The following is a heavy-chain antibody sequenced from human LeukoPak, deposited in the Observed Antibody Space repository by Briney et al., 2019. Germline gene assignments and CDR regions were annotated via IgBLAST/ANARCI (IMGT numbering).Heavy chain of an antibody. V-gene: IGHV1-2*02. CDR3: AKGEQWLTHVYYYGMDV. CDR2: MNPNSGGT. D-gene: IGHD6-19*01. CDR1: GYTFTGYY. Sequence: ASVKVSCKASGYTFTGYYMHWVRQAPGQGLEWMGWMNPNSGGTKYAQKFQGRVTMTSDTSSSTAFMELSRLRSDDTAAYYCAKGEQWLTHVYYYGMDVWGQGTTVTVSS. J-gene: IGHJ6*02.